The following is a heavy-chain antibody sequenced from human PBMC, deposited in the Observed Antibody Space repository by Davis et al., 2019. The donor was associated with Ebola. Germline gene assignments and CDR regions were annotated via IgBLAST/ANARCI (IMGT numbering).Heavy chain of an antibody. CDR2: IYYSGST. J-gene: IGHJ3*02. CDR1: GGSISSSSYY. D-gene: IGHD3-10*01. CDR3: ARDPHARRESAFDI. Sequence: PSETLSLTCTVSGGSISSSSYYWGWIRQPPGKGLEWIGSIYYSGSTYYNPSLKSRVTISVDTSKNQFSLKLSSVTAADTAVYYCARDPHARRESAFDIWGQGTMVTVSS. V-gene: IGHV4-39*07.